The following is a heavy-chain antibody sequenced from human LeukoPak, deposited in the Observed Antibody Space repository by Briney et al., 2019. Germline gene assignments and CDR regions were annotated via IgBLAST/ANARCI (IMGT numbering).Heavy chain of an antibody. Sequence: GGSLRLSCAASGFTFSSYAMYWVRQAPGKGLEWVALISYDGSYQYSADSVRGRFTISRDNSRNSPYLQMNSLRAEDTAFYYCTKGGFKYFDWSYFDYWGQGTLVTVSS. D-gene: IGHD3-9*01. CDR2: ISYDGSYQ. CDR1: GFTFSSYA. J-gene: IGHJ4*02. CDR3: TKGGFKYFDWSYFDY. V-gene: IGHV3-30*18.